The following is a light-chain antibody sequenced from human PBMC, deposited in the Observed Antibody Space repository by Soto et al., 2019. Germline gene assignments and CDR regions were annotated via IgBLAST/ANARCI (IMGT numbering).Light chain of an antibody. CDR3: CSYAGAYTWM. V-gene: IGLV2-11*01. CDR1: SSDVGGYDY. J-gene: IGLJ3*02. CDR2: DVT. Sequence: QSVLTQPRSVSGSPGQSVTISCTGTSSDVGGYDYVSWCQQHPGKAPKLLIYDVTRRPSGVPDRFSGSKSGNTASLTISGLSAEDEADYYCCSYAGAYTWMFGGGTKLTVL.